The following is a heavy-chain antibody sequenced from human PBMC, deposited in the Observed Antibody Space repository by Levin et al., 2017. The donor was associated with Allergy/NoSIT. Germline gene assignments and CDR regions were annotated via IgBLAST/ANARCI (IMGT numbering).Heavy chain of an antibody. CDR1: GESLSGYY. CDR3: SRLRLRRAAAGTHGYFDL. J-gene: IGHJ2*01. D-gene: IGHD6-13*01. V-gene: IGHV4-34*01. CDR2: INVSGST. Sequence: PSETLSLTCAVYGESLSGYYWSWIRQPPEKGLEWIGEINVSGSTNYNPSLKSRITTSVDTSKNQFSLKLTSVTAADTAVYYCSRLRLRRAAAGTHGYFDLWCRGTLVTVSS.